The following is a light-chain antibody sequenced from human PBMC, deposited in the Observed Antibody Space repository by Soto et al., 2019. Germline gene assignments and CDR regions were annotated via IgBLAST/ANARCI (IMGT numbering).Light chain of an antibody. Sequence: DTVMTQSQLSLPVTPGEPASISCRSSQSLLHSNGYNYLDWYLQKPGQSPQLLIYLGSNRASGVPDRFSGSGSGTDFTLKISRVEAEDVGVYYCMQPLQSWTFGQGTKVDIK. CDR2: LGS. J-gene: IGKJ1*01. CDR3: MQPLQSWT. CDR1: QSLLHSNGYNY. V-gene: IGKV2-28*01.